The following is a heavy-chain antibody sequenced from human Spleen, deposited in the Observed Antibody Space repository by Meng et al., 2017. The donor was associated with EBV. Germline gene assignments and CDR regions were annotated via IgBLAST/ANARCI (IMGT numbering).Heavy chain of an antibody. D-gene: IGHD5-12*01. J-gene: IGHJ4*02. Sequence: QVQLVQSGVEVKKPGASVKLSCKTSGYTFTTYGISWVRPAPGHGLEWMGWITVYNGNTNYAPRLQGRVTMTTDLSTSTAYMELRSLRSDDTAVYYCARDSSGYNANDKVSDYWGQGTLVTVSS. CDR1: GYTFTTYG. CDR3: ARDSSGYNANDKVSDY. CDR2: ITVYNGNT. V-gene: IGHV1-18*01.